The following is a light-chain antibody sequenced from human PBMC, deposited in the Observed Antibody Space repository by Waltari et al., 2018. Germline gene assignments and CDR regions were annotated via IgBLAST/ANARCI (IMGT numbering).Light chain of an antibody. Sequence: DVVVTPSPDSLAVSLGERATIKCKSRQIILWSSHIKNYLSWYQQKPGQPPKLLIYWASTRESGVPDRFSGSGSGTNFALTISSLQAEDVAVYYCQQYYSTPPTFGQGTKLKIK. CDR2: WAS. CDR3: QQYYSTPPT. V-gene: IGKV4-1*01. CDR1: QIILWSSHIKNY. J-gene: IGKJ2*01.